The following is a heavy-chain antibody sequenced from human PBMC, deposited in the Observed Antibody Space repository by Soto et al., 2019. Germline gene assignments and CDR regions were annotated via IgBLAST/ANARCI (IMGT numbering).Heavy chain of an antibody. J-gene: IGHJ5*02. Sequence: QVQLQESGPGLVKPSQTLSLTCTVSGGSISTGGYYWNWIRQHPGKGLEWIGYFYYSGSTYYNPSPTRRVAIPINTSPNQFSLKPSSVTAADTAVYYCARSVFPWGRGTLGTVSS. CDR1: GGSISTGGYY. V-gene: IGHV4-31*03. CDR3: ARSVFP. CDR2: FYYSGST.